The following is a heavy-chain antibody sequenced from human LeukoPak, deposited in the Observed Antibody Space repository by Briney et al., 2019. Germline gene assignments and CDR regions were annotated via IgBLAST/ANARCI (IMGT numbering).Heavy chain of an antibody. CDR3: AREASGYFDY. Sequence: KPSEPLSLTCAVYGGSSSGYYWSWIRQPPGKGLEWTGEINHSGSTNYNPSLKSRVTISVDTSKNQFSLKLSSVTAADTAVYYCAREASGYFDYWGQGTLVTVSS. D-gene: IGHD3-10*01. CDR2: INHSGST. V-gene: IGHV4-34*01. CDR1: GGSSSGYY. J-gene: IGHJ4*02.